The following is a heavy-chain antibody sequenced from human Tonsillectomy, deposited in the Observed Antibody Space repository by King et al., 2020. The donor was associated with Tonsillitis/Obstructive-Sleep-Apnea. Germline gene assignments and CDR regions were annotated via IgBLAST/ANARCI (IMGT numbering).Heavy chain of an antibody. D-gene: IGHD6-6*01. Sequence: PLQYSCPGLLKPSEPLSLTFTVSGCSISSYYWSCIRQPPWKGLEWIGYIYYSGSTNYNPSLKSRVTISVDTSKNQFSLKLSSVTAADTAVYYCARGGSSSSSYYYYYYYMDVWGKGTTVTVSS. J-gene: IGHJ6*03. CDR2: IYYSGST. V-gene: IGHV4-59*01. CDR1: GCSISSYY. CDR3: ARGGSSSSSYYYYYYYMDV.